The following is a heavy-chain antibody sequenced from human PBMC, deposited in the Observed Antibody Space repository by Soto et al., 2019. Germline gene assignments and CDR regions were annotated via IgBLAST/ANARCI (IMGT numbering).Heavy chain of an antibody. D-gene: IGHD3-16*01. CDR3: ARGDDGGYTFQVHWFDP. CDR1: GGSISSGGYS. V-gene: IGHV4-30-2*01. J-gene: IGHJ5*02. Sequence: QLQLQESGSGLVKPSQTLSLTCAVSGGSISSGGYSWSWIRQPPGKGLEWIGYIYHSGSTYYNPSLSGRVTISVDRSKNQFSLKVGSVTAADTAVYYCARGDDGGYTFQVHWFDPWGQGTLVTVSS. CDR2: IYHSGST.